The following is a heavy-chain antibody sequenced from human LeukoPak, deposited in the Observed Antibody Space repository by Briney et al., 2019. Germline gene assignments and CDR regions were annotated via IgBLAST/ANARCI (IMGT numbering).Heavy chain of an antibody. CDR1: GFIFSNFA. D-gene: IGHD3-10*01. CDR3: ARQRLSTMVRGVTTSYYYYGMDV. CDR2: IYYSGST. V-gene: IGHV4-59*08. Sequence: GSLRLSCAASGFIFSNFAISWVRQAPGKGLEWIGYIYYSGSTNYNPSLTSRVTISVDTSKNQFSLKLSSVTAADTAVYYCARQRLSTMVRGVTTSYYYYGMDVWGQGTTVTVSS. J-gene: IGHJ6*02.